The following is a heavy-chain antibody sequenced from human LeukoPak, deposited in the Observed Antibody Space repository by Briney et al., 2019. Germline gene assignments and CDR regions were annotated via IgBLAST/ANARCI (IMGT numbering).Heavy chain of an antibody. CDR3: ARDYGSRGYSQYYFDY. V-gene: IGHV1-69*13. CDR1: GGTFSSYA. CDR2: IIPIFGTA. J-gene: IGHJ4*02. D-gene: IGHD3-22*01. Sequence: ASVKVSCKASGGTFSSYAISWVRQAPGQGLEWMGGIIPIFGTANYAQKFQGRVTITADESTSTAYMELSSLRSEDTAVYYCARDYGSRGYSQYYFDYWGQGTLVTVSS.